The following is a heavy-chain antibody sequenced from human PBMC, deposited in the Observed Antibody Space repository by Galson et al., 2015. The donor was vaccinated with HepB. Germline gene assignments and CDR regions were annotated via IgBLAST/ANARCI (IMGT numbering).Heavy chain of an antibody. V-gene: IGHV3-30-3*01. J-gene: IGHJ4*02. CDR2: ISYDGSNK. CDR1: GFTFSSYA. CDR3: ARASVVAALPYYFDY. Sequence: SLRLSCAASGFTFSSYAMHWVRQAPGKGLEWVAVISYDGSNKYYADSVKGRFTISRDNSKNTLYLQMNSLRAEDTAVYYCARASVVAALPYYFDYWGQGTLVTVSS. D-gene: IGHD2-15*01.